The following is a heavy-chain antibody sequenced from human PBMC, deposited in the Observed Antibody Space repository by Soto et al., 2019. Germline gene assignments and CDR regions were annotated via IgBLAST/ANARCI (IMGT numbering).Heavy chain of an antibody. J-gene: IGHJ4*02. V-gene: IGHV4-30-4*01. D-gene: IGHD2-21*02. CDR2: IYYNGNN. Sequence: QVQLQESGPGLVKPSQTLSLTCIVSGASLSSGDYYWSWIRQPPGKGREWIAFIYYNGNNFYNPSLKRRVTIAIDTSNNQFSLTVRSVTAADTAVYYCARERRGGDSNGGVDYWGQGTLVTVSS. CDR3: ARERRGGDSNGGVDY. CDR1: GASLSSGDYY.